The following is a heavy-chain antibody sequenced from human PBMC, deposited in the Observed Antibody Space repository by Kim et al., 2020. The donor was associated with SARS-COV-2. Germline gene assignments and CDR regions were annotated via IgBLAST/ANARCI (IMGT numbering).Heavy chain of an antibody. V-gene: IGHV4-39*01. CDR1: GGSISSSSYY. CDR2: IYYSGST. Sequence: SETLSLTCTVSGGSISSSSYYWGWIRQPPGKGLEWIGSIYYSGSTYYNPSLKSRVTISVDTSKNQFSLKLSSVTAADTAVYYCARRLIAAAVLFDYWGQGTLVTVSS. CDR3: ARRLIAAAVLFDY. J-gene: IGHJ4*02. D-gene: IGHD6-13*01.